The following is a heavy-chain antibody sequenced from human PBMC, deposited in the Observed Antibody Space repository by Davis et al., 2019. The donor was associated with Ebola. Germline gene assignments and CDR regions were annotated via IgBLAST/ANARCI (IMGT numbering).Heavy chain of an antibody. CDR3: ARPDRSIKTTPGY. CDR1: GFTFRSYS. J-gene: IGHJ4*02. Sequence: GESLKISCAASGFTFRSYSMNWVRQAPGKGLEWVATINQDGSAKNYVDSVRGRFTISRDNAKNSLHLQMDGLRVEDTAVYYCARPDRSIKTTPGYWGQGTLVTVSS. D-gene: IGHD1-1*01. CDR2: INQDGSAK. V-gene: IGHV3-7*01.